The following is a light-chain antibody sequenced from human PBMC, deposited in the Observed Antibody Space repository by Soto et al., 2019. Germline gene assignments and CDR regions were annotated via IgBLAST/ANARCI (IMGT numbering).Light chain of an antibody. CDR1: SGHSSYA. Sequence: QAVATQSPSASASLGASVKLTCTLSSGHSSYAIAWHQQQPEKGPRYLMKLNSDGSHYKGDGIPDRFSGSSSGAERYLTISSLQSEDEADYYCQTWGPGFQVFGGGTKLTVL. J-gene: IGLJ3*02. CDR3: QTWGPGFQV. CDR2: LNSDGSH. V-gene: IGLV4-69*01.